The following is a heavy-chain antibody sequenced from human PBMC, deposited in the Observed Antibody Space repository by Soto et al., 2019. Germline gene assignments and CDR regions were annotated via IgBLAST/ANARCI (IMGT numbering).Heavy chain of an antibody. V-gene: IGHV4-4*02. Sequence: QVQLQESGPRLVNPSGTLSLTCGVSGYSIICSNWWTWVRQPLGKGLEWIGEIYHSGSTHYNPSLKSRVNMSVDKSKTHISPKLPSVTAADTAVYFCATGPSSSWYSDNDSWGQGTVVTASS. J-gene: IGHJ4*02. CDR2: IYHSGST. CDR1: GYSIICSNW. D-gene: IGHD6-13*01. CDR3: ATGPSSSWYSDNDS.